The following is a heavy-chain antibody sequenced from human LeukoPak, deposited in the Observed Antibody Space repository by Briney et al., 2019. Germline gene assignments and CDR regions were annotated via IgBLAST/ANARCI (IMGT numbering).Heavy chain of an antibody. D-gene: IGHD6-19*01. CDR2: VYYSGSI. CDR1: GASIDGHY. V-gene: IGHV4-59*11. CDR3: ARLSRVAVAGSYGYHSMDV. Sequence: PSETLSLTCIVSGASIDGHYWSWIRLPPGKGLEWIGFVYYSGSISYNPSLKSRVTISADTSNNQFSLKLDSVTAADTAVYYCARLSRVAVAGSYGYHSMDVWGRGTTVTVSS. J-gene: IGHJ6*02.